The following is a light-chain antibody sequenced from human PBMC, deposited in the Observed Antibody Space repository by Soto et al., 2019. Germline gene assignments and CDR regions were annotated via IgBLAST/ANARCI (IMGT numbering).Light chain of an antibody. CDR2: EVS. Sequence: LTQPASVSGSPGQSITISCTGTSSDVGGYNSVSWYQQHPGKAPKLMIYEVSDRPLGVSNRFSGSKSGNTASLTISGLQAEDEADYYCSSYTTSSTPSYVFGTGTKVTVL. CDR3: SSYTTSSTPSYV. CDR1: SSDVGGYNS. J-gene: IGLJ1*01. V-gene: IGLV2-14*01.